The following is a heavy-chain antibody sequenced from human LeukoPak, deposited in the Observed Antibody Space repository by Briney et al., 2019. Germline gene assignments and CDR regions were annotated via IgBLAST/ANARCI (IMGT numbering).Heavy chain of an antibody. J-gene: IGHJ3*02. CDR2: IIPIFGTA. D-gene: IGHD2-2*01. Sequence: ASVKVSCKASGGTFSSYAISWVRQAPGQGLEWMGGIIPIFGTANYAQKFQGRVTITADESTSTAYMELSSLRPEDTAVYYCARSGVPAAMRGSAFDIWGQGTMVTVSS. CDR3: ARSGVPAAMRGSAFDI. V-gene: IGHV1-69*01. CDR1: GGTFSSYA.